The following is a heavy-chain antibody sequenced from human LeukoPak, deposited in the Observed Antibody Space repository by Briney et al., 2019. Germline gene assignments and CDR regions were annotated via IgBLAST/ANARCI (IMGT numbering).Heavy chain of an antibody. J-gene: IGHJ4*02. CDR3: VRGSDWAFDY. Sequence: GGSLRLSCAASGFSFSNYWMSWVRHAPVRGLEWVANIKQDGREKYYVDSVKGRFTIARDNAKNSLFLQMNSLRAEDTAVYYCVRGSDWAFDYWGQGTLVTVSS. V-gene: IGHV3-7*04. CDR1: GFSFSNYW. D-gene: IGHD3-9*01. CDR2: IKQDGREK.